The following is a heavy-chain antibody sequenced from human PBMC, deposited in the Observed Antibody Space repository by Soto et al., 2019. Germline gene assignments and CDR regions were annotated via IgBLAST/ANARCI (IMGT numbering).Heavy chain of an antibody. CDR3: ARIAGLLWFGESSSHGLDV. CDR1: GFAFSNYA. CDR2: ISHDGSDE. Sequence: QVQLFEPGGGVVQPGRSLRLSCAASGFAFSNYAFHWVRQAPGRGLEWVAVISHDGSDEFYAGSVKGRFIVSRDNSKSTVSLHMNSLSGEDTGIYFCARIAGLLWFGESSSHGLDVWGQGTTVAVSS. D-gene: IGHD3-10*01. J-gene: IGHJ6*01. V-gene: IGHV3-30-3*01.